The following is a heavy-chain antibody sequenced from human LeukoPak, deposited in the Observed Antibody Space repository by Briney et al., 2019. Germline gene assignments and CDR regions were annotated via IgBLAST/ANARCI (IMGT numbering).Heavy chain of an antibody. D-gene: IGHD2-2*01. CDR1: GYTFTSYA. Sequence: ASVKVSCKASGYTFTSYAINWVRQATGQGLEWMGWMNPNSGNTRYAQNFQGRVTMTRNTSISTAYMELSSLRSEDTAVYYCARHHESRYCSSTSCPTGWFDPWGQGTLVTVPS. CDR3: ARHHESRYCSSTSCPTGWFDP. J-gene: IGHJ5*02. V-gene: IGHV1-8*01. CDR2: MNPNSGNT.